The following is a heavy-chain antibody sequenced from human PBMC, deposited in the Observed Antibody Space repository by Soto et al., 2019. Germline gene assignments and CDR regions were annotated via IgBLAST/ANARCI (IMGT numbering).Heavy chain of an antibody. Sequence: SETLSLTCAVYGGSFSGYYWSWIRQPPGKRLEWIGEINHSGSTNYNPSLKSRVIISVDTSKNQFSLKLSSVTAADTAVYYCASLITIFGPVPPVYGMDVWGQGTTVTVSS. CDR1: GGSFSGYY. V-gene: IGHV4-34*01. CDR3: ASLITIFGPVPPVYGMDV. CDR2: INHSGST. J-gene: IGHJ6*02. D-gene: IGHD3-3*01.